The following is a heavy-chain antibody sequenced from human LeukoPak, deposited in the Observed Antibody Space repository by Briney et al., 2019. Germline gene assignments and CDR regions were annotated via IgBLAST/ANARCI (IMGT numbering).Heavy chain of an antibody. D-gene: IGHD2-8*01. CDR1: GGSISSYY. V-gene: IGHV4-59*01. CDR2: IYYSGST. Sequence: SETLSLTCTVSGGSISSYYWSWIRQPPGKGLEWIGYIYYSGSTNYNPSLKSRVTISVDTSKNQFSLKLSSVTAADTAVYYCARMGSMVPYYFDYWGRGTLVTVSS. J-gene: IGHJ4*02. CDR3: ARMGSMVPYYFDY.